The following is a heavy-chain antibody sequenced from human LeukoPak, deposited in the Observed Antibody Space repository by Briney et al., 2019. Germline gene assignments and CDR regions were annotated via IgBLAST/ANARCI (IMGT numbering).Heavy chain of an antibody. V-gene: IGHV4-59*08. D-gene: IGHD3-22*01. CDR1: GGSISSYY. CDR2: IYYSGST. J-gene: IGHJ5*02. CDR3: ARGDYYDSRGWFDP. Sequence: SETLSLTCTVSGGSISSYYWSWIRQPPGKGLEWIGYIYYSGSTNYNPSLKSRVTISVDTSKNQFSLKLSSVTAADTAVYYCARGDYYDSRGWFDPWGQGTLVTVSS.